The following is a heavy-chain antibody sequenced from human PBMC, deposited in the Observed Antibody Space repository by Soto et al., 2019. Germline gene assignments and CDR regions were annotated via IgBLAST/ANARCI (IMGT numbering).Heavy chain of an antibody. CDR1: GYTLTELS. CDR3: ATETTVTTPYDP. V-gene: IGHV1-24*01. J-gene: IGHJ5*02. D-gene: IGHD4-17*01. CDR2: FDPEDGET. Sequence: ASVKVSCKVSGYTLTELSMHWVRQAPGKGLEWMGGFDPEDGETIYAQKFQGRVTMTEDTSTDTAYMELSSLRSEDTAVYYCATETTVTTPYDPWGQGTLVTVSS.